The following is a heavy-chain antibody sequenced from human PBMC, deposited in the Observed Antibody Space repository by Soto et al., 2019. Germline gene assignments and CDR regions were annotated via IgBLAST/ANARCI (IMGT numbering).Heavy chain of an antibody. Sequence: SETLSLTCTVSGGSISNGGYYWTWIRQHPEKGLEWIGDINYSGRTYYNPSLESRGTISADTSKNQFSLNLSSVTAADTAVYYCARVTETRGYRYGGPLNYWGPGTLVTVSS. CDR2: INYSGRT. V-gene: IGHV4-31*03. D-gene: IGHD5-12*01. CDR1: GGSISNGGYY. CDR3: ARVTETRGYRYGGPLNY. J-gene: IGHJ4*02.